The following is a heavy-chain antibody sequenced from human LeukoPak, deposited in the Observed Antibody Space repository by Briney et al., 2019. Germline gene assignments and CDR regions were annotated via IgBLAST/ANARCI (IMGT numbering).Heavy chain of an antibody. J-gene: IGHJ4*02. CDR1: GFTFTSSA. V-gene: IGHV1-58*02. CDR3: ARARGYYYDSTTPGGY. D-gene: IGHD3-22*01. CDR2: IVVGSGNA. Sequence: SVKVSCKASGFTFTSSAMQWVRQARGQRLEWIGWIVVGSGNANYAQKFQERVTITRDMYTSTAYMELSSLRSEDTAVYYCARARGYYYDSTTPGGYWGQGTLVTVSS.